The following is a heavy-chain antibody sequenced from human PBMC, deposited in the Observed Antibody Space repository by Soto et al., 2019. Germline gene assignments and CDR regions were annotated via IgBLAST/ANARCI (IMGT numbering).Heavy chain of an antibody. CDR1: GGTFSSYA. J-gene: IGHJ4*02. D-gene: IGHD6-13*01. Sequence: SVKVSCKASGGTFSSYAISWVRQAPGQGLEWMGGIIPIFGTANYAQKFQGRVTITADESTSTAYMELSSLRSEDTAVYYCARGTPTAAGPCIDYWGQGSLVTVSS. CDR3: ARGTPTAAGPCIDY. V-gene: IGHV1-69*13. CDR2: IIPIFGTA.